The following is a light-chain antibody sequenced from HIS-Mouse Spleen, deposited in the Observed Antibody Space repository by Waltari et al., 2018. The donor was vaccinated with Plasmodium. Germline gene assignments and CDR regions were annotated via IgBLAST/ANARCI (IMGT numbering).Light chain of an antibody. CDR1: QSVSRN. Sequence: EIVMKQSPATLSVSPGERATLSGRASQSVSRNLAWYQQKPGQAPRLLIYGASTRATGIPARFSGSGSGTEFTLTISSLQSEDFAVYYCQQYNNWSFTFGPGTKVDIK. J-gene: IGKJ3*01. CDR2: GAS. V-gene: IGKV3-15*01. CDR3: QQYNNWSFT.